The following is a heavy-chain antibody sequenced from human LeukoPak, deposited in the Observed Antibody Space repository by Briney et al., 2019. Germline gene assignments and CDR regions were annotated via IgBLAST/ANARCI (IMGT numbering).Heavy chain of an antibody. V-gene: IGHV3-11*05. CDR2: ISSSSSYT. CDR3: AREGVVVPAATYYYYGMDV. CDR1: GFTFSDYY. Sequence: KPGGSLRLSCAASGFTFSDYYMSWIRQAPGKGLEWVSYISSSSSYTNYADSVKGRFTISRDNAKNSLHLQMNSLRAEDTAVYYCAREGVVVPAATYYYYGMDVWGQGTTVTVSS. D-gene: IGHD2-2*01. J-gene: IGHJ6*02.